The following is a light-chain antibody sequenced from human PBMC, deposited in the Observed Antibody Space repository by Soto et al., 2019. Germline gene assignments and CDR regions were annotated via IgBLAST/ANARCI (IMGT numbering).Light chain of an antibody. CDR2: GAS. Sequence: IEMTQSPATLSVPPGDTATLSCRASQSVSSNVAWYQRRAGQAPRLLIYGASTRATGIPARFSGSGSGTHFTLTSSSQQSEDFALYYCQQYNNWPPWTFGQGTKVEIK. V-gene: IGKV3-15*01. CDR1: QSVSSN. J-gene: IGKJ1*01. CDR3: QQYNNWPPWT.